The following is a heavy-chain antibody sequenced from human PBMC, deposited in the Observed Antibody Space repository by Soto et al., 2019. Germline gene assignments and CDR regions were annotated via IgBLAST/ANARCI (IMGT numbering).Heavy chain of an antibody. Sequence: QITLKESGPMLVRPTQTLTLTCTFSGFSLSTSGVAVAWIRQPPGEALEWLALIYWDDDRRYNSSLKSRLTITRDTSKDQVVLTMINMDPMDTATYFCAHSQRGPRDFWGPGILVTVSS. D-gene: IGHD5-12*01. J-gene: IGHJ4*02. V-gene: IGHV2-5*02. CDR1: GFSLSTSGVA. CDR3: AHSQRGPRDF. CDR2: IYWDDDR.